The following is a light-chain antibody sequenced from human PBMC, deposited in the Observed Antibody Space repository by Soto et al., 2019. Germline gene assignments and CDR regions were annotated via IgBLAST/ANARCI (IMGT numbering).Light chain of an antibody. V-gene: IGKV3-20*01. CDR1: QSVSSYY. CDR2: GAS. CDR3: QQYGSSPPT. Sequence: EIVLTQSPGTLSLSPGERATLSCRASQSVSSYYLAWYQQKPGQAPGLLIYGASSRATGIPDRFSGSGSGTDFTLTISRLEPEDFAVYYCQQYGSSPPTFGQGTKVAIK. J-gene: IGKJ1*01.